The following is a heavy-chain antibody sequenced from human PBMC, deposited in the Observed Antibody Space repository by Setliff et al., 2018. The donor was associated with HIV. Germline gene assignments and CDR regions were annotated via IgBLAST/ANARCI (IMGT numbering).Heavy chain of an antibody. Sequence: PSETLSLTCSISGGFISSYYWTWIRQAPGKGLEWIGHVYYTGSTNYNPSVKRRVTISVDPAKNQFSLKLSPVTAAHTAVYYCARRRPPPSGAYSHYYMDVWGKGTTVTVSS. CDR1: GGFISSYY. CDR3: ARRRPPPSGAYSHYYMDV. V-gene: IGHV4-59*08. J-gene: IGHJ6*03. D-gene: IGHD1-26*01. CDR2: VYYTGST.